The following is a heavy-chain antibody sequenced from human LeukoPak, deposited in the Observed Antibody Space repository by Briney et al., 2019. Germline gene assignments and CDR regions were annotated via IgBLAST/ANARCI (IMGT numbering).Heavy chain of an antibody. CDR1: GFAFSSYT. Sequence: GGSLRLSCAASGFAFSSYTITWVRQAPGKGLESVSSITSRGSHIYIADSVKGRFTISRDNAKNSLFLQMSSLSVEDTAVYYCARVAQGATTENYFYYYMDVWGKGTTVTVSS. J-gene: IGHJ6*03. CDR3: ARVAQGATTENYFYYYMDV. V-gene: IGHV3-21*01. CDR2: ITSRGSHI. D-gene: IGHD4-11*01.